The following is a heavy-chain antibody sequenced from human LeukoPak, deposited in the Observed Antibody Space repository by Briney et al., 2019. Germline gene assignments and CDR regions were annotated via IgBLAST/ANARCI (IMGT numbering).Heavy chain of an antibody. Sequence: ASVKDSCKASGYTFTNYAITWVRQAPGQGLEWMGWISTYIANTKYAQNFRGRVTMTTDTSTSTAYMELRNLRSDDTAMYYCARDNPTSPNPSHYGDYVPFDYWGQGTLVTVSS. CDR2: ISTYIANT. CDR1: GYTFTNYA. J-gene: IGHJ4*02. CDR3: ARDNPTSPNPSHYGDYVPFDY. V-gene: IGHV1-18*01. D-gene: IGHD4-17*01.